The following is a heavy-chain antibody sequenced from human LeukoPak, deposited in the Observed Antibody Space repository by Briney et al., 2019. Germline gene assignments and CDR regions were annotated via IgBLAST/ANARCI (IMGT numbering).Heavy chain of an antibody. CDR2: IYYSGRI. V-gene: IGHV4-59*06. J-gene: IGHJ3*01. Sequence: SETLSLTCTVSGGSISSGFWSWIRQRPGKGLEWIGYIYYSGRIYYNPSLRSRLSISLGTSKNQFSLQLSSVTAADTAVYYCATRFEEWADAFDVWGQGAMVTVSS. D-gene: IGHD3-3*01. CDR1: GGSISSGF. CDR3: ATRFEEWADAFDV.